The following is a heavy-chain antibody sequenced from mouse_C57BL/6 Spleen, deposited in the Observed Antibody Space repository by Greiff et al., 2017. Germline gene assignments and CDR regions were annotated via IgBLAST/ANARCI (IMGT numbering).Heavy chain of an antibody. V-gene: IGHV5-9-1*02. D-gene: IGHD1-1*01. CDR1: GFTFSSYA. CDR2: ISSGGDYI. CDR3: TRERIWEDYYCSSFYSYAMDY. J-gene: IGHJ4*01. Sequence: EVMLVESGEGLVKPGGSLKLSCAASGFTFSSYAMSWVRQTPEKRLEWVAYISSGGDYIYYADTFKGRFTISRDNARNTLYLQMSSLKSEDTAMYYCTRERIWEDYYCSSFYSYAMDYWGQGTSVTVSS.